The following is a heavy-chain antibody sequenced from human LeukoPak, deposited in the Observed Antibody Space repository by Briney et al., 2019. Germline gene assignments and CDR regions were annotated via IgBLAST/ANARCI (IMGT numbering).Heavy chain of an antibody. Sequence: SETLSLTCTVSGGSISSSSYYWGWIRQPPGKGLEWIGSIYYSGSTYYNPSLKSRVTISVDTSKNQFSLKLSSVTAADTAVYYCATIPLYDIRHYFDYWGQGTLVTVSS. D-gene: IGHD3-9*01. CDR1: GGSISSSSYY. CDR2: IYYSGST. J-gene: IGHJ4*02. V-gene: IGHV4-39*07. CDR3: ATIPLYDIRHYFDY.